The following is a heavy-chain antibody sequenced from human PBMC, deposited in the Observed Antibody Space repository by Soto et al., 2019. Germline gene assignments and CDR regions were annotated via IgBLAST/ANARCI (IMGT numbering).Heavy chain of an antibody. CDR3: ARQAKIGDRSQFYFDS. V-gene: IGHV3-30*04. Sequence: QVQLVESGGDVVQPGRSLRLSCAASGFTFSFYAMHRVRQAPGKGLEWVAVISYNGRNKLYVDSVKGRFTISRDNSQDTLYLQMDSLRPDDTAVYYCARQAKIGDRSQFYFDSWGQGTLVTVSS. J-gene: IGHJ4*02. CDR2: ISYNGRNK. D-gene: IGHD3-16*01. CDR1: GFTFSFYA.